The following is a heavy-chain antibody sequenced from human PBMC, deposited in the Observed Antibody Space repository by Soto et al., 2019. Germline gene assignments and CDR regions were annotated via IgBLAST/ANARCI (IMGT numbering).Heavy chain of an antibody. Sequence: ESLKISCKGSGYSFTSYWISWVLQMPGKGLEWMGRIDPSDSYTNYSPSFQGHVTISADKSISTAYLQWSSLKASDTAMYYCAGTRDEYDFYGMDVWGQGTTVTVSS. CDR2: IDPSDSYT. D-gene: IGHD3-3*01. V-gene: IGHV5-10-1*01. CDR1: GYSFTSYW. CDR3: AGTRDEYDFYGMDV. J-gene: IGHJ6*02.